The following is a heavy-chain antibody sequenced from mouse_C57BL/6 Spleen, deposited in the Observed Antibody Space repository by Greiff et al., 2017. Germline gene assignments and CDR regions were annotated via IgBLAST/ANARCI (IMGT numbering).Heavy chain of an antibody. CDR3: TRENWDDWYFDV. CDR2: ISSGGDYI. CDR1: GFTFSSYA. D-gene: IGHD4-1*01. J-gene: IGHJ1*03. V-gene: IGHV5-9-1*02. Sequence: EVKLMESGEGLVKPGGSLKLSCAASGFTFSSYAMSWVRQTPEKRLEWVAYISSGGDYIYYADTVKGRFTISRDNARNTLYLQMSSLKSEDTAMYYCTRENWDDWYFDVWGTGTTVTVSS.